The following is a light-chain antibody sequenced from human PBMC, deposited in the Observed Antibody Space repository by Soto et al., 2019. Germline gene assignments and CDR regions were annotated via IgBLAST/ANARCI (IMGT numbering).Light chain of an antibody. J-gene: IGKJ4*01. CDR3: QQYNQWPIA. Sequence: DIVMTQSPAILSVSPGERATLSCRASQSVTSNLAWYQKKPGQSPRLLLYGASTRATDIPARFTGSGSGTEFTLTISSLQSEDVALYSFQQYNQWPIAFGGGTKVEIK. V-gene: IGKV3-15*01. CDR1: QSVTSN. CDR2: GAS.